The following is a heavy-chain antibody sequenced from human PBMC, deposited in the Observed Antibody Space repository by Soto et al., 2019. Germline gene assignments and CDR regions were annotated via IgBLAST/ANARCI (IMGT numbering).Heavy chain of an antibody. J-gene: IGHJ6*02. CDR1: GFTVSSNY. Sequence: PVGSLRLSCAASGFTVSSNYMSWVRQAPGKGLEWVSVIYSGGSTYYADSVKGRFTISRDNSKNTLYLQMNSLRAEDTAVYYCASNYYYYYGMDVWGQGTTVTVSS. CDR2: IYSGGST. V-gene: IGHV3-53*01. CDR3: ASNYYYYYGMDV.